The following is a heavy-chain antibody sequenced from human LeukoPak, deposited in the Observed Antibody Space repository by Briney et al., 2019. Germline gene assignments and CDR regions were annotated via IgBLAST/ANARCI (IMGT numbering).Heavy chain of an antibody. V-gene: IGHV3-48*03. CDR3: ARDRGLDY. J-gene: IGHJ4*02. CDR1: GFTFSSYA. Sequence: PGGSLRLSCAASGFTFSSYAMNWVRQAPGKGLEWVSYISSGGGTIYYADSVKGRFTISRDNAKNSLYLQMNSLRAEDTAVYYCARDRGLDYWGQGTLVTVSS. CDR2: ISSGGGTI. D-gene: IGHD3-10*01.